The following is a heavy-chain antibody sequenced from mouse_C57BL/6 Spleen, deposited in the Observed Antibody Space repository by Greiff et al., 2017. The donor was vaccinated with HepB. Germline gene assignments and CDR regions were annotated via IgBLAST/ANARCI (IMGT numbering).Heavy chain of an antibody. CDR3: ARRGDYDSDFDY. CDR1: GYTFTSYW. Sequence: QVQLQQPGAELVRPGSSVKLSCKASGYTFTSYWMHWVKQRPIQGLEWIGNIDPSDSETHYNQKFKDKATLTVDKSSSTAYMQLSSLTSEDSAVYYCARRGDYDSDFDYWGQGTTLTVSS. J-gene: IGHJ2*01. V-gene: IGHV1-52*01. CDR2: IDPSDSET. D-gene: IGHD2-4*01.